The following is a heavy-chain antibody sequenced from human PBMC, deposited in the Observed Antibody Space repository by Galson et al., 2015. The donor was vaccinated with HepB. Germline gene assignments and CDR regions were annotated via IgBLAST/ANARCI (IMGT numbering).Heavy chain of an antibody. V-gene: IGHV3-13*01. Sequence: SLRLSCAASGFTFSSYDMHWVRHATGKGLEWVSAIGTAGDTYYPGSMKGRFTISRENAKNSLYLQMNSLRAGDTAVYYCARGGPYYFDYWGQGTLVTVSS. CDR2: IGTAGDT. J-gene: IGHJ4*02. CDR1: GFTFSSYD. CDR3: ARGGPYYFDY.